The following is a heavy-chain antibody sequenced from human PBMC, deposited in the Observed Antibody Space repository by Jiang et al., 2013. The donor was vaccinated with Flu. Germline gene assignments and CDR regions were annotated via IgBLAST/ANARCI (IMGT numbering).Heavy chain of an antibody. CDR1: DY. V-gene: IGHV4-34*01. CDR3: AGPRGYGMDV. J-gene: IGHJ6*01. Sequence: DYWSWIRQPPGKGLEWIGDINHSGSTNYNPSLKSRVTISVDTSKNQFSLKLSSVTAADTAVYYCAGPRGYGMDVWGPRDHGHRLL. CDR2: INHSGST.